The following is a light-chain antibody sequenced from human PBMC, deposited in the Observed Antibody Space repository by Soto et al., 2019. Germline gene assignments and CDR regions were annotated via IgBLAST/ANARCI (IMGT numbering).Light chain of an antibody. CDR1: SSDVGGYNF. CDR2: NVI. CDR3: CSYAGSYTYV. V-gene: IGLV2-11*01. Sequence: QSALTQPRSVSGSPGQSVTISCTGTSSDVGGYNFVSWYQHHPGKAPKLMIYNVIQRPSGVPDRFSASKSGNTASLTISGLQAEDEADYYCCSYAGSYTYVFGTGTQLTVL. J-gene: IGLJ1*01.